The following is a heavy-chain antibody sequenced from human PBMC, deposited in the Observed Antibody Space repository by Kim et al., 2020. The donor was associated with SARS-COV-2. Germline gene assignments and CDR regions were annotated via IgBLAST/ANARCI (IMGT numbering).Heavy chain of an antibody. J-gene: IGHJ5*02. Sequence: SVKVSCKASGGTFSSYAISWVRQAPGQGLEWMGGIIPIFGTANYAQKFQGRVTITADESTSTAYMELSSLRSEDTAVYYCARSKNCSGGSCYSNWFDPWGQGTLVTVSS. CDR3: ARSKNCSGGSCYSNWFDP. V-gene: IGHV1-69*13. D-gene: IGHD2-15*01. CDR2: IIPIFGTA. CDR1: GGTFSSYA.